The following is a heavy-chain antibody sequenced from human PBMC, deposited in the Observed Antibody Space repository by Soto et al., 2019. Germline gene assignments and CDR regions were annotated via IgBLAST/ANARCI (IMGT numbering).Heavy chain of an antibody. J-gene: IGHJ4*02. D-gene: IGHD3-10*01. CDR1: GGSISSSSYY. CDR2: IYYSGST. V-gene: IGHV4-39*01. CDR3: ARHVVWLGELLSDYFDH. Sequence: SETLSLTCTVSGGSISSSSYYWGWIRQPPGKGLEWIGSIYYSGSTYCNPSLKSRVPISVDTSKNQFSLKLSSVTAADTAVYYCARHVVWLGELLSDYFDHWGQGTLVTVSS.